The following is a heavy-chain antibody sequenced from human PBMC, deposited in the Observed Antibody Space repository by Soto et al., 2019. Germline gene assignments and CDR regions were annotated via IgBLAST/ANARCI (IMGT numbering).Heavy chain of an antibody. CDR1: GGSIISSSCC. CDR2: IYDSGST. CDR3: ARHGGGYSSSWIDY. J-gene: IGHJ4*02. V-gene: IGHV4-39*01. Sequence: SETLSLTCTVAGGSIISSSCCWVLIRQPPGKGLEWIGYIYDSGSTSYNPSLKSRATISVDTSKNQISLKLTSVTAADTAVYHCARHGGGYSSSWIDYWGQGTLVTVSS. D-gene: IGHD6-13*01.